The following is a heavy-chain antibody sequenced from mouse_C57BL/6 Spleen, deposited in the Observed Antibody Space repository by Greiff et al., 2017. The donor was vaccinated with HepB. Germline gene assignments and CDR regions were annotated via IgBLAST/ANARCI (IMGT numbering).Heavy chain of an antibody. V-gene: IGHV8-12*01. J-gene: IGHJ1*03. D-gene: IGHD1-1*01. CDR3: ARRGFITTVVGYFDV. Sequence: QVTLKESGPGILQSSQTLSLTCSFSGFSLSTSGMGLSWIRQPSGKGLEWLAHIYWDDDKRYNPSLKSRLTISKDTSRNQVFLKITSVDTADTATYYCARRGFITTVVGYFDVWGTGTTVTVSS. CDR2: IYWDDDK. CDR1: GFSLSTSGMG.